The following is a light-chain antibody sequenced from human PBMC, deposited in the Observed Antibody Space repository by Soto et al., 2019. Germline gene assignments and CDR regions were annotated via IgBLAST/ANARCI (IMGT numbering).Light chain of an antibody. Sequence: EIVRTQSPAALSLSPGERATLSCRASESVGSKVAWYKQKPGQAPRVLIYGASTRATGIPARFSGSGSGTEFTLTISSLKSEDFAVYYCQQYNNWPWTFGQGTKVDIK. CDR1: ESVGSK. CDR2: GAS. J-gene: IGKJ1*01. CDR3: QQYNNWPWT. V-gene: IGKV3-15*01.